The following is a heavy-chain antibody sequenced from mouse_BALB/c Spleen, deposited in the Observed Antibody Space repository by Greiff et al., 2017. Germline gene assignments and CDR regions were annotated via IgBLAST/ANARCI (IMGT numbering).Heavy chain of an antibody. V-gene: IGHV1S135*01. Sequence: QLQQSGPELMKPGASVKISCKASGYSFTSYYMHWVKQSHGKSLEWIGYIDPFNGGTSYNQKFKGKATLTVDKSSSTAYMHLSSLTSEDSAVYYCARAIGRAYYFDYWGQGTTLTVSS. CDR2: IDPFNGGT. CDR3: ARAIGRAYYFDY. CDR1: GYSFTSYY. J-gene: IGHJ2*01. D-gene: IGHD3-1*01.